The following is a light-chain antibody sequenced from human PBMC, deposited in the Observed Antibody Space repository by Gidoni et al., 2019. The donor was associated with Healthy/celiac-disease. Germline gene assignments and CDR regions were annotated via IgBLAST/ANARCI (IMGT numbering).Light chain of an antibody. CDR3: QQSYSTPLCT. Sequence: DIQMTQSPSSLSASVGYRVTITCRASQSISSYLNWYQQKPGKAPKLLIYAASSLQSGVPSRFSGSGSGTDFTLTISSLQPEDFATYYCQQSYSTPLCTFGQXTKLEIK. V-gene: IGKV1-39*01. CDR2: AAS. J-gene: IGKJ2*02. CDR1: QSISSY.